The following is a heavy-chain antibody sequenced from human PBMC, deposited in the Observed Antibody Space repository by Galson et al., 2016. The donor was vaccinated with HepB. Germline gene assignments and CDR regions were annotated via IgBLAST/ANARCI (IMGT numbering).Heavy chain of an antibody. CDR2: TYYRSKWYS. CDR3: ARDAKSVDSSGSNLDY. D-gene: IGHD3-22*01. J-gene: IGHJ4*02. V-gene: IGHV6-1*01. CDR1: EDSVSSKSAA. Sequence: CAISEDSVSSKSAAWNWIRQSPSRGLEWLGRTYYRSKWYSDYAVSLKSRISINPDTSKNQFSLQLNSVTPEDTAVYYCARDAKSVDSSGSNLDYWGQGTLVTVSS.